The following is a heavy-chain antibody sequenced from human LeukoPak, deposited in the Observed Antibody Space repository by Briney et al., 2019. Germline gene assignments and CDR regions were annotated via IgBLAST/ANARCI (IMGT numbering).Heavy chain of an antibody. CDR1: GFTFSSYS. CDR3: AELGITMIGGV. J-gene: IGHJ6*04. V-gene: IGHV3-23*01. Sequence: GGSLRLSCAASGFTFSSYSMSWVRQAPGKGLEWVSAISGSGGSTYYADSVKGRFTISGDNSKNTLYLQMNSLRAEDTAVYYCAELGITMIGGVWGKGTTVTISS. CDR2: ISGSGGST. D-gene: IGHD3-10*02.